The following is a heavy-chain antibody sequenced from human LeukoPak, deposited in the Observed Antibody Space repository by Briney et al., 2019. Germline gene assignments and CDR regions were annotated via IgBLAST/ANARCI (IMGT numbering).Heavy chain of an antibody. D-gene: IGHD3-10*01. CDR2: ISGDGGST. CDR3: ELKLTSGSLN. J-gene: IGHJ4*02. V-gene: IGHV3-23*01. CDR1: GFTFRSYA. Sequence: GGSLRLSCAAPGFTFRSYAMSWVRQAPGKGLEWVSAISGDGGSTYYADSVKGRFTISRDNSKSTLYLQMNSLRAEDTAVYYCELKLTSGSLNWGQGTLVTVSS.